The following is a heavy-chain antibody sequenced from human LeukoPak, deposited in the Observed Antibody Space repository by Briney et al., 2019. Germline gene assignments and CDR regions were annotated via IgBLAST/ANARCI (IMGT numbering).Heavy chain of an antibody. D-gene: IGHD1-1*01. V-gene: IGHV3-23*01. CDR3: ATTNWNTFYFDY. CDR1: GFTFSSSA. J-gene: IGHJ4*02. CDR2: ISGSGTST. Sequence: GGSLRLSCAASGFTFSSSAMSWVRQAPGKGLEWVSAISGSGTSTYYADFVKGRFTISRDNSKNTLYLQMISLRAEDTAVYYCATTNWNTFYFDYWGQGTLVTVSS.